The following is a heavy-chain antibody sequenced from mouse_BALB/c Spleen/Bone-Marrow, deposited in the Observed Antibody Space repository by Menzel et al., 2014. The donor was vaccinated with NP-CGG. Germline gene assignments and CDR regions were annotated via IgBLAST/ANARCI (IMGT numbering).Heavy chain of an antibody. V-gene: IGHV14-3*02. CDR2: IDPANGNT. J-gene: IGHJ1*01. D-gene: IGHD2-14*01. CDR3: ASYRYAWYFDV. Sequence: VQGVESGAELVKPGASVKLSCTASGFNIKDTYMHWVKQRPEQGLEWIGRIDPANGNTKYDPKFQGKATITADTSSNTAYMQLSSLTSEDTAVYYCASYRYAWYFDVWGAGTTVTVSS. CDR1: GFNIKDTY.